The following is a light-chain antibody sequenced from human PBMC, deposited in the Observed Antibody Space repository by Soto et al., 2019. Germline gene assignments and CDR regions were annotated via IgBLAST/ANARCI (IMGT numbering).Light chain of an antibody. J-gene: IGKJ1*01. Sequence: IQMTQSPSSLSASVGDTVTITCRASQSIGTRLAWYQQKAGKAPKLLIYKASTLKSGVPSRFSGSGSGTEFTLTISSLQPDDFATYYCQHYNSYSEAFSQGTKVDI. CDR1: QSIGTR. V-gene: IGKV1-5*03. CDR2: KAS. CDR3: QHYNSYSEA.